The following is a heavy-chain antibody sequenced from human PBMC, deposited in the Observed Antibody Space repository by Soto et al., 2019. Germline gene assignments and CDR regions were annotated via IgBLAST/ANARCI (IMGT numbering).Heavy chain of an antibody. Sequence: LSLTCAVSGGSITSGNSYSWSWIRQPPGKGLEWIGSISHTGSTSYNPSLKSRLTMSVDKSKNQFSLRLSSVTAADMAVYYCARAVAPYFGTWFDPWGQGFLVTAPQ. D-gene: IGHD3-10*01. V-gene: IGHV4-30-2*01. CDR3: ARAVAPYFGTWFDP. CDR2: ISHTGST. CDR1: GGSITSGNSYS. J-gene: IGHJ5*02.